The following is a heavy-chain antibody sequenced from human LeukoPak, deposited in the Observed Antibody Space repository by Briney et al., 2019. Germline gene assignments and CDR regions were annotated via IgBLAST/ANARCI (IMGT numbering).Heavy chain of an antibody. V-gene: IGHV3-21*01. D-gene: IGHD1-26*01. Sequence: PGGSLRLSCAASGFTFSSYSMNWVRQAPGKGLEWVSSISSSSSYIYYADSVKGRFTISRDKAKNSLYLQMNSLRAEDTAVYYCARNSGSPTYYFNYWGQGTLVTVSS. J-gene: IGHJ4*02. CDR2: ISSSSSYI. CDR1: GFTFSSYS. CDR3: ARNSGSPTYYFNY.